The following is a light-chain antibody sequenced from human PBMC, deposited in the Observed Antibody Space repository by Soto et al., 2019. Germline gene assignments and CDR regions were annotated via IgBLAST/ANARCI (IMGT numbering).Light chain of an antibody. CDR2: GAS. Sequence: EIVMTQSPATRSVSPGERATLSCRVSQSVNSNLAWYQQKPGQAPRLLIYGASTRATGIPARFSGSGSGTEFTLTISSLQSEDFAVYYCQQYNNWPSLTFGGGTKVEIK. CDR3: QQYNNWPSLT. J-gene: IGKJ4*01. CDR1: QSVNSN. V-gene: IGKV3-15*01.